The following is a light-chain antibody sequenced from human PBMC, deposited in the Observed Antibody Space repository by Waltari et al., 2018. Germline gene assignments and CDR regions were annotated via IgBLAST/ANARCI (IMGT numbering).Light chain of an antibody. V-gene: IGLV2-14*03. CDR1: SSDIGGYNY. CDR3: SSYVSSSTLEL. Sequence: QSPLTQPASVSGSPGQSFTISCTGTSSDIGGYNYVSWYQQLPGRAPKLIIYDVSNRPPGVSLRLSGSNAGYTASLTISGLHGEDAADYYCSSYVSSSTLELFGGGTSLAVL. J-gene: IGLJ2*01. CDR2: DVS.